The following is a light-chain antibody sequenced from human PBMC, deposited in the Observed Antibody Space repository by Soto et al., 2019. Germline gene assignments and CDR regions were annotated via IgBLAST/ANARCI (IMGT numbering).Light chain of an antibody. CDR3: QEYNSYSLT. V-gene: IGKV1-5*01. Sequence: DIPMTQSPSTLSASVGDRVTITCRASQSISSWLAWYRQKPGKAPKLLIHAASSLDSGVPSRFSGSGSGTEFTLTISSLQPDDFATYHCQEYNSYSLTFGGGTKVVIK. CDR1: QSISSW. CDR2: AAS. J-gene: IGKJ4*01.